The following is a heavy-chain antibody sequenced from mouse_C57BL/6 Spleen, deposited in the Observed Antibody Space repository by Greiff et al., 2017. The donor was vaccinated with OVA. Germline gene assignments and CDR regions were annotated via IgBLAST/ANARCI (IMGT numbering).Heavy chain of an antibody. V-gene: IGHV5-17*01. J-gene: IGHJ2*01. CDR3: AGTGPYYFDY. CDR2: ISSGSSTI. CDR1: GFTFSDYG. D-gene: IGHD4-1*01. Sequence: EVMLVESGGGLVKPGGSLKLSCAASGFTFSDYGMHWVRQAPEKGLEWVAYISSGSSTIYYADTVKGRFTISRDNAKNTLFLQMTSLRSEDTAMYYFAGTGPYYFDYWGQGTTLTVSS.